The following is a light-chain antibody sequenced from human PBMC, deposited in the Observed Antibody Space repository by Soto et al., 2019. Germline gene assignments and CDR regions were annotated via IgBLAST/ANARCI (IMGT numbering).Light chain of an antibody. CDR2: DAS. J-gene: IGKJ4*01. CDR1: QSVSSY. V-gene: IGKV3-11*01. Sequence: EIVFTQSPATLSLSPGERATLSCRASQSVSSYLAWYQQKPGQAPRLLIYDASNRATGIPARFSGSGSGTDFTLTISSLEPEDFAVYYCQQRSNWHPLTFGGGTKVDIK. CDR3: QQRSNWHPLT.